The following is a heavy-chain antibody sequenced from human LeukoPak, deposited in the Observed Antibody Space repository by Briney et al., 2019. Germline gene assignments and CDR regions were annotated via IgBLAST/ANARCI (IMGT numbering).Heavy chain of an antibody. CDR1: GGSISSGDYY. CDR2: IYYSGST. J-gene: IGHJ5*02. D-gene: IGHD3-3*01. CDR3: ARRGESTYYDFWSGSPNGKRWFDP. Sequence: PSETLSLTCTVSGGSISSGDYYWSWIRQPPGKGLEWIGYIYYSGSTYYNPSLKSRVTISVDTSKNQFSLKLSSVTAADTAVYYCARRGESTYYDFWSGSPNGKRWFDPWGQGTLVTVSS. V-gene: IGHV4-30-4*01.